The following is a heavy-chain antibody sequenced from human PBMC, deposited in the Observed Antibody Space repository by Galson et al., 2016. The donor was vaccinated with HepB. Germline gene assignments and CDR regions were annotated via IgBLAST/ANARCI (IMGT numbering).Heavy chain of an antibody. Sequence: SLRLSCAASGFSFSSYSMHWVRQAPGKGLEWVAVVSYDGSNTYYRDSVKGRFTISRDNSKNTLYLQMNSLRAEDTAVYYCARDSIPAAKIFNFDCWGQGTLVTVSS. J-gene: IGHJ4*02. CDR2: VSYDGSNT. CDR3: ARDSIPAAKIFNFDC. D-gene: IGHD6-13*01. CDR1: GFSFSSYS. V-gene: IGHV3-30-3*01.